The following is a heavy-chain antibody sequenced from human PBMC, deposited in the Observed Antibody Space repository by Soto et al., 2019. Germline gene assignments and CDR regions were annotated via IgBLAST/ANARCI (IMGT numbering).Heavy chain of an antibody. V-gene: IGHV3-48*03. D-gene: IGHD7-27*01. Sequence: GGSLRLSCAASGFTFSSYEMNWVRQAPGKGLEWVSYISSSGSTIYYADSVKGRFTISRDNAKNSLYPQMNSLRAEDTAVYYCASDLDWGSYAFDIWGQGTMVTVSS. CDR3: ASDLDWGSYAFDI. J-gene: IGHJ3*02. CDR1: GFTFSSYE. CDR2: ISSSGSTI.